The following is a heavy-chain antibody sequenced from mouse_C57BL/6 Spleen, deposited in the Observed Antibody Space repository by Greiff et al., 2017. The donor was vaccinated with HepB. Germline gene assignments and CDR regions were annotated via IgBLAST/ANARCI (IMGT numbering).Heavy chain of an antibody. D-gene: IGHD1-1*01. CDR1: GFSLTSYA. CDR2: IWTGGGT. CDR3: ARNLYYGSSYAMDY. Sequence: QVQLQQSGPGLVAPSQSLSITCTVSGFSLTSYAISWVRQPPGKGLEWLGVIWTGGGTNYNSALKSRLSISKDNSKSQVFLKMNSLQTDDTARYYCARNLYYGSSYAMDYWGQGTSVTVSS. V-gene: IGHV2-9-1*01. J-gene: IGHJ4*01.